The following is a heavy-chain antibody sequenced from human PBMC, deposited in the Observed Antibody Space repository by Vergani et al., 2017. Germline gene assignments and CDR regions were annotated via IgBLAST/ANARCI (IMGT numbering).Heavy chain of an antibody. J-gene: IGHJ4*02. Sequence: EVHLLESGGGLVQSGGSLRLSCAASGFTFSNSAVSWVRQAPGRGLAWVSSISGPGLSTYYADSVKGRFSISRDNSKNTVFLQMHSLRAEDTAIYYCATEDPGSATVASTIPLGHWGQGTLVTVSS. CDR3: ATEDPGSATVASTIPLGH. V-gene: IGHV3-23*01. D-gene: IGHD5/OR15-5a*01. CDR2: ISGPGLST. CDR1: GFTFSNSA.